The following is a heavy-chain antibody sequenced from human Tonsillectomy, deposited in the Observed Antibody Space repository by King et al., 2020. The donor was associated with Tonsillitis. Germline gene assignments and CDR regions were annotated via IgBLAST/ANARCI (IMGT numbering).Heavy chain of an antibody. CDR1: GGTLSSYA. V-gene: IGHV1-69*12. CDR2: VVPIFGTP. D-gene: IGHD3-16*01. Sequence: QLVQSGAEVKKPGSSVKVSCKASGGTLSSYAISLVRQAPGQGLEWMGGVVPIFGTPNCAQKFQGRATITADESTSTAYMELNSLTSEDTAVYYCARMGGGNWFDPWGQGTLVTVSS. CDR3: ARMGGGNWFDP. J-gene: IGHJ5*02.